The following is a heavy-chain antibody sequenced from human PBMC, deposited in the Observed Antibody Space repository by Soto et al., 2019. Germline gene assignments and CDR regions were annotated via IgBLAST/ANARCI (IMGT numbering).Heavy chain of an antibody. Sequence: SVKVSCKASGGTFSSYAISWVRQAPGQGLEWMGGIIPIFGTANYAQKFQGRVTITADESTSTAYMELSSLRSEDTAVYYCAAAVGATIRPVAYRGQYNYFDYWGQGTLVTGSS. D-gene: IGHD5-12*01. CDR2: IIPIFGTA. CDR1: GGTFSSYA. J-gene: IGHJ4*02. V-gene: IGHV1-69*13. CDR3: AAAVGATIRPVAYRGQYNYFDY.